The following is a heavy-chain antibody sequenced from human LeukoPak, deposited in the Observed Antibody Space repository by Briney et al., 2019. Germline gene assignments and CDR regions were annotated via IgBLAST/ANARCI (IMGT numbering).Heavy chain of an antibody. V-gene: IGHV3-23*01. Sequence: GGSLRLSCAASGFTFSSYVMSWVRQAPGKGLEWVSAISGSGGSTYYADSVKGRFTISRDNSKNTLYLQMNSLRAEDTAVYYCAKVPTEFGSYSDFDYWGQGTLVTVSS. CDR3: AKVPTEFGSYSDFDY. J-gene: IGHJ4*02. CDR2: ISGSGGST. CDR1: GFTFSSYV. D-gene: IGHD1-26*01.